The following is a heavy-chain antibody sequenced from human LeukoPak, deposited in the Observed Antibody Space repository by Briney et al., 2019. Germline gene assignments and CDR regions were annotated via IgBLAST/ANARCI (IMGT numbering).Heavy chain of an antibody. J-gene: IGHJ2*01. CDR3: ASMGDDYGDYGGAYWYFDL. CDR1: GFTFSSYE. CDR2: ISSSGSTI. D-gene: IGHD4-17*01. Sequence: PGGSLRLSCAASGFTFSSYEMNWVRQAPGKGLEWVSYISSSGSTIYYADSVKGRFTISRDNAKNSLYLQMNSLRAEDTAVYYCASMGDDYGDYGGAYWYFDLWGRGTLVTVSS. V-gene: IGHV3-48*03.